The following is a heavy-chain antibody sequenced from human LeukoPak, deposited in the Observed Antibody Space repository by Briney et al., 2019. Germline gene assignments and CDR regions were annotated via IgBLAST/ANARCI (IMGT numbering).Heavy chain of an antibody. V-gene: IGHV3-48*01. D-gene: IGHD3-10*01. Sequence: GVSLRLSCAASGFIFSRHAMNWVSQAPGKGLEWISHISGGSDIIEYADSVRGRFTISRDNGRGSLYLQMNSLRVEDTAVYYCARYGSGRNYIDPFDFWGQGTLVAVSS. CDR2: ISGGSDII. CDR1: GFIFSRHA. J-gene: IGHJ4*02. CDR3: ARYGSGRNYIDPFDF.